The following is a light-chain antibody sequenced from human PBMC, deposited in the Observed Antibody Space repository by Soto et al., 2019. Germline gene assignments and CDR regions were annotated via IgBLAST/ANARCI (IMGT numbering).Light chain of an antibody. Sequence: ALTQPPSAPGSPGQSVTISCTGTSSDVGGYNYVSWFQQHPGKAPKLIIHEVNQRPSGVPDRFSGSKSGNTASLTVSGLQAEDEGTYYCSSYGGYNNVVFGTGTKVTVL. CDR1: SSDVGGYNY. J-gene: IGLJ1*01. V-gene: IGLV2-8*01. CDR3: SSYGGYNNVV. CDR2: EVN.